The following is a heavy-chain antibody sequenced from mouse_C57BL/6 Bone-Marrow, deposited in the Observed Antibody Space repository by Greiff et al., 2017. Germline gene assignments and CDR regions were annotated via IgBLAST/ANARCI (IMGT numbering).Heavy chain of an antibody. CDR1: GFTFSDYG. Sequence: EVHLVESGGGLVQPGGSLKLSCAASGFTFSDYGMAWVRQAPRKGPEWVAFISNLAYSIYYADTVTGRVTISRENAKNTLYLEMSSLRSEDTAMYYCARLGTSYYFDYWGQGTTLTVSS. CDR3: ARLGTSYYFDY. CDR2: ISNLAYSI. J-gene: IGHJ2*01. D-gene: IGHD2-14*01. V-gene: IGHV5-15*04.